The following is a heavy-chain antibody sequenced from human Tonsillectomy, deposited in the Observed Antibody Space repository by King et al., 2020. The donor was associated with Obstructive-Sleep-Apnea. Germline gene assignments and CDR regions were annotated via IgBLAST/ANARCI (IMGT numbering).Heavy chain of an antibody. V-gene: IGHV4-59*01. CDR3: ARDSSSNGMDV. J-gene: IGHJ6*02. D-gene: IGHD6-6*01. Sequence: VQLQESGPGLVKPSETLSLTCTVSGGSISVYYWNWIRPPPGKGLEWIGSIYYSGSTNYNPSLKSRVTISVDTSKNQFSLKVSSVTAADTAVYYCARDSSSNGMDVWGQGTTVTVSS. CDR1: GGSISVYY. CDR2: IYYSGST.